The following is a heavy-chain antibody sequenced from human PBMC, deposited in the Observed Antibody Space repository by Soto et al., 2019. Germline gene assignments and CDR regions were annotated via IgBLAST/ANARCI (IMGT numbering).Heavy chain of an antibody. V-gene: IGHV1-69*01. CDR1: GGVFNNYA. CDR2: IIPLFRRT. J-gene: IGHJ6*02. Sequence: QVQLVQSGAEVKKPGSSVKVSCKASGGVFNNYAITWVRQAPGQGLEWMGGIIPLFRRTNYAQKFQGRVTITADESTRTAYLELSSLRSNDTAVYYGVPLRPLTIIGRPAVDVWGQGTTVTVSS. D-gene: IGHD3-22*01. CDR3: VPLRPLTIIGRPAVDV.